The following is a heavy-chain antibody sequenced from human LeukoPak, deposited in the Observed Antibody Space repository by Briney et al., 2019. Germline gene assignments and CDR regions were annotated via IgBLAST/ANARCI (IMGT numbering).Heavy chain of an antibody. CDR3: ARVGYSYGFDY. CDR1: GGSFSGYY. D-gene: IGHD5-18*01. V-gene: IGHV4-34*01. J-gene: IGHJ4*02. CDR2: VTHTGGT. Sequence: SETLSLTCAVYGGSFSGYYWSWIRQPPGEGLEWIGEVTHTGGTYYNPSLKSRVTISVDTSKNQFSLKLSSVTAADTAVYYCARVGYSYGFDYWGQGTLVTVSS.